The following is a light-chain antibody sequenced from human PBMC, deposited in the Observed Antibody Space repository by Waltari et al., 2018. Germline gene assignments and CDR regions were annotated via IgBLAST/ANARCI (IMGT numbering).Light chain of an antibody. CDR2: AAS. CDR3: QQSYSTLGYT. CDR1: QSISSY. Sequence: DIQMTQSPSSMTASVADRVPITCRASQSISSYLTWYQQKPGKAPKLLIYAASSLQSGVPSRFSGSGSGTDFTLTISSLQPEDFATYYCQQSYSTLGYTFGQGTKLEIK. V-gene: IGKV1-39*01. J-gene: IGKJ2*01.